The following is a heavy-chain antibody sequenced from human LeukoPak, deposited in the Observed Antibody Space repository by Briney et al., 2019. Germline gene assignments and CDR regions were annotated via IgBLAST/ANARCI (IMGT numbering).Heavy chain of an antibody. CDR2: ISGSGGST. CDR3: AKAPAAIPDYYGSGSYATYYFDY. J-gene: IGHJ4*02. D-gene: IGHD3-10*01. CDR1: EFTISSYA. Sequence: GGSLRLSCAASEFTISSYAMSWVRQAPGKGLEWVSAISGSGGSTYYADSVKGRFTISRDNSKNTLYLQMNSLRAEDTAVYYCAKAPAAIPDYYGSGSYATYYFDYWGQGTLVTVSS. V-gene: IGHV3-23*01.